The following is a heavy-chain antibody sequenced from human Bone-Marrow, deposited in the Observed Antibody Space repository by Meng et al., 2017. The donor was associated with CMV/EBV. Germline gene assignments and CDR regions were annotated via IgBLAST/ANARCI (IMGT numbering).Heavy chain of an antibody. V-gene: IGHV3-21*01. CDR1: GFTFSSYS. CDR3: TTEGLLLWFGELLGGFDY. Sequence: GESLKISCAASGFTFSSYSMNWVRQAPGKGLEWVSSISSSTIYIYYADSVKGRFTISRDNAKNSLYLQMNSLRAEDTAVYYCTTEGLLLWFGELLGGFDYWGQGTLVTVSS. CDR2: ISSSTIYI. J-gene: IGHJ4*02. D-gene: IGHD3-10*01.